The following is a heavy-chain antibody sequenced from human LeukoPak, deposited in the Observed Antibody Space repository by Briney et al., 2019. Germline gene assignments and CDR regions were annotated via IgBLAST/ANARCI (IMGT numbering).Heavy chain of an antibody. J-gene: IGHJ3*02. CDR2: ISYDGSNK. Sequence: PGGSLRLSCAASGFTFSSYGMHWVRQAPGKGLEWVAVISYDGSNKYYADSVKGRFTISRDNSKNTLYLQMNSLRAEDTAVYYCARLLYYDFWSGYSQSQVQDIWGQGTMVTVSS. D-gene: IGHD3-3*01. CDR1: GFTFSSYG. V-gene: IGHV3-30*03. CDR3: ARLLYYDFWSGYSQSQVQDI.